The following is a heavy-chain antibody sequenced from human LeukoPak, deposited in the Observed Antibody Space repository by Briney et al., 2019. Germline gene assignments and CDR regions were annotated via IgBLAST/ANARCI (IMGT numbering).Heavy chain of an antibody. V-gene: IGHV4-59*08. CDR2: IYYSGSS. J-gene: IGHJ4*02. CDR1: GGSISSHY. CDR3: ARQDEFAVDY. Sequence: SETLSLTCTVSGGSISSHYWTWIRQPPGKGLEWIGYIYYSGSSDYNPSLKSRVTMSVDTSKNQFSLKLSSVTAADTAVYYCARQDEFAVDYWGQGTLVTVSS. D-gene: IGHD2-21*01.